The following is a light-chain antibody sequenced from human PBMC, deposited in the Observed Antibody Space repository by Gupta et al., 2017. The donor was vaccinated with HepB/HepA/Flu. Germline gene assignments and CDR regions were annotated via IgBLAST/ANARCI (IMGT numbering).Light chain of an antibody. V-gene: IGKV1-5*03. CDR2: KAS. CDR3: QQYNSYSRT. Sequence: DIQMTQSPLTLSASVGDRVTITCRASQSISSWLAWYQQKPGKAPKLLIYKASSLESGVPSRFSGSGSGTEFTLTISSLQPDDFATYYCQQYNSYSRTFGQGTKVEIK. CDR1: QSISSW. J-gene: IGKJ1*01.